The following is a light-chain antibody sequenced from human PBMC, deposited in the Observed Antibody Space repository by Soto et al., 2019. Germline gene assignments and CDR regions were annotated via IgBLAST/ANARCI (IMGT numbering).Light chain of an antibody. CDR2: VGTGGIVG. CDR1: SGYSNYK. J-gene: IGLJ3*02. CDR3: GADHGSGSNFVRV. Sequence: QPVLTQPPSASASLGASVTLTCTLSSGYSNYKVDWYQQRPGKGPRFVMRVGTGGIVGSKGDGIPDRFSVLGSGLNRYLTIKNIQEEDESDYHCGADHGSGSNFVRVFSGGTKLTVL. V-gene: IGLV9-49*01.